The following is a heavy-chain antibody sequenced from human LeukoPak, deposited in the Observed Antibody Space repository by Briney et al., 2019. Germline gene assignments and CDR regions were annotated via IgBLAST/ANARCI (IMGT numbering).Heavy chain of an antibody. CDR3: ARDQGCSGGSCYGDYYMDV. Sequence: ASAKVSCKASGYTFTSYYMHWVRQAPGQGLEWMGIINPSGGSTSYAQKFQGRVTMTRDTSTSTVYMELSSLRSEDTAVYYCARDQGCSGGSCYGDYYMDVWGKGTTVTVSS. CDR1: GYTFTSYY. CDR2: INPSGGST. V-gene: IGHV1-46*01. J-gene: IGHJ6*03. D-gene: IGHD2-15*01.